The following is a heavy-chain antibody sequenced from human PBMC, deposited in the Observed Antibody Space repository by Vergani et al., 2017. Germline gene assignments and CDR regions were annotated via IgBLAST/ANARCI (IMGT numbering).Heavy chain of an antibody. V-gene: IGHV3-7*01. D-gene: IGHD6-13*01. CDR3: ARAMRYSSSWYKY. CDR2: IKQDGSEK. Sequence: EVQLVESGGGLVQPGGSLRLSCAASGFTFSSYWMSWVRQAPGKGLEWVANIKQDGSEKYYVDSVKGRFTISRDNAKNSLYLQMNSLRAEDTAVYYCARAMRYSSSWYKYWGQGTLVTVSS. CDR1: GFTFSSYW. J-gene: IGHJ4*02.